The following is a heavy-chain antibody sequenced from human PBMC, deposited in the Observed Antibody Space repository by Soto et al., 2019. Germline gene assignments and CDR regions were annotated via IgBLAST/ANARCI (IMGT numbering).Heavy chain of an antibody. CDR2: IWYDGSNK. Sequence: QPGGSLRLSCAASGFTFSSYGMHWVRQAPGKGLEWVAVIWYDGSNKYYADSVKGRFTISRDNSKNTLYLQMNSLRAEDTAVYYCAREGVITRAFDIWGQGTMVTVSS. CDR1: GFTFSSYG. V-gene: IGHV3-33*01. J-gene: IGHJ3*02. D-gene: IGHD3-10*01. CDR3: AREGVITRAFDI.